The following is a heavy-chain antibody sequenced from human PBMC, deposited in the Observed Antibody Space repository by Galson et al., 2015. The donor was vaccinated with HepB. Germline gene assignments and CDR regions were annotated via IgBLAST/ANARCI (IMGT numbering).Heavy chain of an antibody. CDR2: INPNSGGT. D-gene: IGHD3-9*01. CDR1: GYTFAGYY. J-gene: IGHJ5*02. CDR3: TREARVTTIFWGWFDP. V-gene: IGHV1-2*06. Sequence: SVKVSCKASGYTFAGYYMHWVRQAPGQGLEWMGRINPNSGGTNYAQKFQGRVTMTRDTSISTAYMELSRLRSDDTAVYYCTREARVTTIFWGWFDPWGQGTLVTVSS.